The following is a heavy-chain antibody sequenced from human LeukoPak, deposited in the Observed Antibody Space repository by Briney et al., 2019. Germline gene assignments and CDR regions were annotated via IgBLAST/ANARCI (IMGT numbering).Heavy chain of an antibody. V-gene: IGHV4-30-2*01. Sequence: PSETLSLTCTVSGGSISSGGYYWSWIRQPPGKGLEWIGYIYHSGSTYYNPSLKSRVTISVDRSKNQFSLKLSSVTAADTAVYYCARGLRDGYRSWGQGTLVTVSS. CDR1: GGSISSGGYY. CDR3: ARGLRDGYRS. D-gene: IGHD5-24*01. CDR2: IYHSGST. J-gene: IGHJ4*02.